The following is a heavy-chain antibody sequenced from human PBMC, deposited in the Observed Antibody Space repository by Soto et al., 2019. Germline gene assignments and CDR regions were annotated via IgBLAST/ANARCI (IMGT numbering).Heavy chain of an antibody. D-gene: IGHD2-2*01. CDR2: ISYDGSNK. CDR1: GFTFSSYG. Sequence: QVQLVESGGGVVQPGRSLRLSCAASGFTFSSYGMHWVRQAPGKGLEWVAVISYDGSNKYYADSVKGRFTISRDNSKNTLYLQKNSLRAEDTAVYYCAKDGAVVPAALVYWGQGTLVTVSS. J-gene: IGHJ4*02. V-gene: IGHV3-30*18. CDR3: AKDGAVVPAALVY.